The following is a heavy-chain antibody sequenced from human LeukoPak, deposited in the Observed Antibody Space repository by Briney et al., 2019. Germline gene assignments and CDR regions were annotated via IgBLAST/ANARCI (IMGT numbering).Heavy chain of an antibody. V-gene: IGHV4-59*01. D-gene: IGHD3-9*01. CDR3: ARDFRDFDWLLFDY. J-gene: IGHJ4*02. Sequence: PSENLSLTCTVSGGSISSYYWSWIRQPQGKGLEWIGYIYYSGSTNYNPSLKSRVTISVDTSKNQFSLKLSAVTAADPTVFYCARDFRDFDWLLFDYWGQGTLVTVSS. CDR2: IYYSGST. CDR1: GGSISSYY.